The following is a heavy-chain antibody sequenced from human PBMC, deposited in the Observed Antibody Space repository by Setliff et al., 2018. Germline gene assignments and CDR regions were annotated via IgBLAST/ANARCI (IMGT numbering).Heavy chain of an antibody. CDR3: ARHSSRPY. V-gene: IGHV4-38-2*01. CDR1: GYSISSGYY. J-gene: IGHJ4*02. Sequence: SETLSLTCAVSGYSISSGYYWGWTRQPPGKGLEWIGSIYHSGSTYYNPSLKSRVTISVGTSKNQFSLKLSSVTAADTAVYYCARHSSRPYWGQGTLVTVSS. CDR2: IYHSGST.